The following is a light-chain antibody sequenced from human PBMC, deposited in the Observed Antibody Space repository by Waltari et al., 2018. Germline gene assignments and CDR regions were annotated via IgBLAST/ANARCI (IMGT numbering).Light chain of an antibody. CDR2: DAS. J-gene: IGKJ3*01. V-gene: IGKV1-39*01. CDR3: QQTYSSVA. Sequence: GDRVTITCRASQSISSYLNWFQQKPGKAPKLLIYDASTLQSGVPSRFSGRGSGTDFTLTISSLQPEDFATYYCQQTYSSVAFGPGTRVDIK. CDR1: QSISSY.